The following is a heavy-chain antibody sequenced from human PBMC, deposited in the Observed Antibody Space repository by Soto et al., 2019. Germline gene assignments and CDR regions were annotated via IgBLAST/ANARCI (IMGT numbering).Heavy chain of an antibody. J-gene: IGHJ6*02. CDR2: INPSSGGT. D-gene: IGHD2-15*01. CDR3: AREGTISLGYHGMDV. V-gene: IGHV1-46*01. CDR1: GYIFTTYY. Sequence: QVQLAQSGAEVKEPGASLKVSCKASGYIFTTYYMHWVRQAPGQGLEWLGVINPSSGGTTYAQKFQGRVTMTRDTYTSTVDMELSSLRSEDTAIYYCAREGTISLGYHGMDVWGQGTTVTVSS.